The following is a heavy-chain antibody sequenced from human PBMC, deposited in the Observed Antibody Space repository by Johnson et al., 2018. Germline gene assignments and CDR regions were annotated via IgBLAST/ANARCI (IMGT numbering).Heavy chain of an antibody. V-gene: IGHV3-7*01. Sequence: VQLVQSGGGLVQPGGSLRLSCAASGFTFSPYWLTWVRQAPGKGLAWVANINQDGSDKNHVDSVKGRFTLSRDNAKNSLSLQMSSLRVEDTAVYYCSRGFSPSYSGTSLDGFEIWGQGTMVTVSS. CDR1: GFTFSPYW. CDR2: INQDGSDK. J-gene: IGHJ3*02. D-gene: IGHD1-26*01. CDR3: SRGFSPSYSGTSLDGFEI.